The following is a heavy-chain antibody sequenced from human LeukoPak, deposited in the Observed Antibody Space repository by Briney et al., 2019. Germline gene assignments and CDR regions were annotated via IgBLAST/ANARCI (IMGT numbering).Heavy chain of an antibody. CDR1: GFTFRNHG. CDR3: ARGYISSWYPPCFDY. CDR2: IWYDGSNK. Sequence: GGSLRLSCAASGFTFRNHGMYWVRQAPGKGLEWVAVIWYDGSNKYYGDSVRGRFTISRDNSKNTLYLQMDSLRVEDTAVYYCARGYISSWYPPCFDYWGQGTLVTVSS. J-gene: IGHJ4*02. V-gene: IGHV3-33*01. D-gene: IGHD6-13*01.